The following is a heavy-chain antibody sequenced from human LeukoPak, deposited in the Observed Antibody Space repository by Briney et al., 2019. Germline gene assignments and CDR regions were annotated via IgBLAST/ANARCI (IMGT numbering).Heavy chain of an antibody. V-gene: IGHV4-59*01. Sequence: SETLSLTCTVSGGSISSYYWSWIRQPPGKGLEWIGYIYYSGSTNYNPSLKSRATISVDTSKNQFSLKLSSVTAADTAVYYCARVPGGGSRNNWFDPWGQGTLVTVSS. CDR1: GGSISSYY. J-gene: IGHJ5*02. CDR2: IYYSGST. CDR3: ARVPGGGSRNNWFDP. D-gene: IGHD1-26*01.